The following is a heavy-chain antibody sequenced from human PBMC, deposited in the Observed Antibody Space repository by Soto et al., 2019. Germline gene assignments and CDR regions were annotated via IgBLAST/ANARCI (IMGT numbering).Heavy chain of an antibody. CDR2: IYYSGST. CDR1: GGSISSSSYY. D-gene: IGHD6-6*01. V-gene: IGHV4-39*01. CDR3: ARAGSSSVGEFDY. Sequence: LSLTCTVSGGSISSSSYYWGWIRQPPGKGLEWIGSIYYSGSTYYNPSLKSRVTISVDTSKNQFSLKLSSVTAADTAVYYCARAGSSSVGEFDYWGQGTLVTVSS. J-gene: IGHJ4*02.